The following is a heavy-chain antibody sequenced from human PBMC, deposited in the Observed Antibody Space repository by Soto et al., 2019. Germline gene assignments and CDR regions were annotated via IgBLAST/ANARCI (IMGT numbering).Heavy chain of an antibody. D-gene: IGHD2-21*01. V-gene: IGHV4-30-2*01. CDR2: IYHSGST. CDR3: ARGNVVAIDS. CDR1: GGSISSGGYS. Sequence: PSETLSLTCAVSGGSISSGGYSWSWIRQPPGKGLEWIGYIYHSGSTYYDPSLKSRVTISVDRSKNQFSLKLSSVTAADTAVYYCARGNVVAIDSWGQGTLVTVSS. J-gene: IGHJ4*02.